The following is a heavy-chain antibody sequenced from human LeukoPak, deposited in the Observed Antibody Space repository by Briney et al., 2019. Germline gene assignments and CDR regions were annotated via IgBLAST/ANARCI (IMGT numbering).Heavy chain of an antibody. CDR2: SRNRAKSYTT. CDR1: GFTFSDHY. V-gene: IGHV3-72*01. J-gene: IGHJ3*02. D-gene: IGHD4-17*01. CDR3: ARDRDDYGDPDAFDM. Sequence: GGSLRLSCAVSGFTFSDHYMDWVRQAPGKGLEWVGRSRNRAKSYTTDYAASVKGRFTISRDDSKSTLYLQMNSLRVEDTAVYYCARDRDDYGDPDAFDMWGQGTMVTVSS.